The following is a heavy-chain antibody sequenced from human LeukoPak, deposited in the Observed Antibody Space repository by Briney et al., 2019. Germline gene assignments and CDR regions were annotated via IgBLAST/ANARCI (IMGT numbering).Heavy chain of an antibody. CDR2: ISWNSGSI. J-gene: IGHJ4*02. V-gene: IGHV3-9*01. CDR1: GFTFDDYA. CDR3: AKGGMVRGVIPS. D-gene: IGHD3-10*01. Sequence: GGSLRLSCAASGFTFDDYAMHWVRQAPGKGLEWVSGISWNSGSIGYADSVKGRFTISRDNAKNSLYLQMNSLRAEDTALYYCAKGGMVRGVIPSWGQGTLVTVSS.